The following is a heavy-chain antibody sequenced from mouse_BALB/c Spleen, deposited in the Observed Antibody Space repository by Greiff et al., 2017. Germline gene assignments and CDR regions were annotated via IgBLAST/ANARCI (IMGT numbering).Heavy chain of an antibody. V-gene: IGHV2-2*02. CDR2: ICSSGST. J-gene: IGHJ4*01. CDR1: GFSLTSYG. D-gene: IGHD1-1*01. CDR3: ARSYYYDSNDDAMDY. Sequence: QVQLQQSGPGLVQPSQSLSITCTVSGFSLTSYGVHWVRQSPGKGLEWLGVICSSGSTDYNAAFISRLSISKDNSKSQVTFKMNSLLANDTAIYYCARSYYYDSNDDAMDYWGQGTSVTVSS.